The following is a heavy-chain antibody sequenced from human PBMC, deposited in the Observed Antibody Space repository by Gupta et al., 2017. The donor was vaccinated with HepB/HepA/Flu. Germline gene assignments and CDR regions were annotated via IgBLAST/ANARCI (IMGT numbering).Heavy chain of an antibody. J-gene: IGHJ6*04. V-gene: IGHV1-18*01. Sequence: QVQVVQSGDEVKSPGASVKVSCKASGFTFNSYGFTWVRKAPGHGLEWLGWISAYNGRTDYAQKFQGRVTLTTDTSTTTAYMELRSLRSDDTAVYYCERWGPMYYYMDVWGKGTTVTVSS. CDR3: ERWGPMYYYMDV. D-gene: IGHD3-16*01. CDR1: GFTFNSYG. CDR2: ISAYNGRT.